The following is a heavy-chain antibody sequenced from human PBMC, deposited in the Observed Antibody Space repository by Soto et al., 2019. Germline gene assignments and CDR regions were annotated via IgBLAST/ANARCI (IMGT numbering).Heavy chain of an antibody. Sequence: QVHLVESGGGVVQPGKSLRLSCEASGFNFTNYGMQWVRQAPGKGLEWVAIIANNGNKKFYSDSVKGRFTVSRDNSENTLFLQMNSLRPEDTAVYYCATTTVVAAAGFDPWGHGTRVIVSS. V-gene: IGHV3-30*03. CDR1: GFNFTNYG. J-gene: IGHJ5*02. D-gene: IGHD2-15*01. CDR2: IANNGNKK. CDR3: ATTTVVAAAGFDP.